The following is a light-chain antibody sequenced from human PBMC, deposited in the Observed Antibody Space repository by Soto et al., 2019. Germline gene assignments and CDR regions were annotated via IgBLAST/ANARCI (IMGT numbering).Light chain of an antibody. CDR2: GAS. J-gene: IGKJ1*01. CDR1: QSISRY. Sequence: LVLTQSPCTLSWSPGERTTLSWRASQSISRYLAWYQQKPGQGPRLLIYGASSRATGIPDRFSGSGYGTDFTLTISRLETEDFAVYYCQQYGSLSWTFGQGTKVDIK. V-gene: IGKV3-20*01. CDR3: QQYGSLSWT.